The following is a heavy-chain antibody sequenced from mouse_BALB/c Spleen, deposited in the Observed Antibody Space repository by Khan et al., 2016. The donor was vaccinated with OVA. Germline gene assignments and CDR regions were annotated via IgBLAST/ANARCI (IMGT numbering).Heavy chain of an antibody. D-gene: IGHD2-13*01. Sequence: QIQLVQSGPELKKPGETVKISCKASGYTFTNYGMNWVKQAPGKALKWMGWINTYTGEPTYADDFKGRFAFSLETSASTAYLPITNLKNEDRVTDGGARGVNSDGSWLAYWGQGTLVTVSA. CDR2: INTYTGEP. V-gene: IGHV9-1*02. CDR1: GYTFTNYG. CDR3: ARGVNSDGSWLAY. J-gene: IGHJ3*01.